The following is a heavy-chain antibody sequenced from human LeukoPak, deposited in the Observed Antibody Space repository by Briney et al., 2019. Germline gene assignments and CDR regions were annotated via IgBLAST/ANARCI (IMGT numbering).Heavy chain of an antibody. Sequence: SVKVSCKTSGGTFSSSAITWVRPAPGQGLEWMGRIIPVLNITTYAQKFQGSVTITADTSTSTVYMELSSLRSEETAVYYCARDQGLTAPPPYGLDVWGQGTTVIVSS. V-gene: IGHV1-69*04. CDR3: ARDQGLTAPPPYGLDV. CDR1: GGTFSSSA. CDR2: IIPVLNIT. J-gene: IGHJ6*02. D-gene: IGHD5-18*01.